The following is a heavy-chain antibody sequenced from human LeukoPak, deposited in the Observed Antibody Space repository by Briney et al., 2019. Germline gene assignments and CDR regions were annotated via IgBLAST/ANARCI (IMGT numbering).Heavy chain of an antibody. D-gene: IGHD2-21*02. CDR3: AREGDCGGDCSPGYYYYGMDV. Sequence: ASVKVSCKASGYTFTSYGISWVGQAPGQGREGMGWISAYNGNTNYAQKLQGRVTMTTDTSTSTAYMELRSLRSDDTAVYYCAREGDCGGDCSPGYYYYGMDVWGQGTTVTVSS. CDR2: ISAYNGNT. CDR1: GYTFTSYG. V-gene: IGHV1-18*01. J-gene: IGHJ6*02.